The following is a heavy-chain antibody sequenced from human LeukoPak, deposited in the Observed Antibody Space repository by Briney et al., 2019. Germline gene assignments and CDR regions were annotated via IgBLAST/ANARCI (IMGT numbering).Heavy chain of an antibody. CDR2: MNPNSGNT. Sequence: ASVKVSCKASGGTFMRHSISWVRQAPGQGLEWMGWMNPNSGNTDYAQKFQGRVTMTRDTSINTAYMELSNLRSEDTAVYYCARPRDYTGYYQYYFDYWGQGTLVTVSS. J-gene: IGHJ4*02. CDR3: ARPRDYTGYYQYYFDY. CDR1: GGTFMRHS. D-gene: IGHD3-9*01. V-gene: IGHV1-8*01.